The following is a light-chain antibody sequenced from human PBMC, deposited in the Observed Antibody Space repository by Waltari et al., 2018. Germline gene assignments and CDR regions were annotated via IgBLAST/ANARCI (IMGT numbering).Light chain of an antibody. CDR3: CSYAGRNIWV. Sequence: QSALTQPASVSGSPGQSITISCTGTSSDVGFYNLVSWYQQHPGKAPELVVDEVISRPSGVSNRFSGSNAGNTASLTIAGLQAEDEADYHCCSYAGRNIWVFGGGTKLTVL. J-gene: IGLJ3*02. CDR1: SSDVGFYNL. CDR2: EVI. V-gene: IGLV2-23*02.